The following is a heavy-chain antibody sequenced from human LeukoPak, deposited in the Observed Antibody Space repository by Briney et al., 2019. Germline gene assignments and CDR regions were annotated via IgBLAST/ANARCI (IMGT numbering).Heavy chain of an antibody. D-gene: IGHD1-26*01. CDR2: IYTSGST. V-gene: IGHV4-4*07. CDR3: ARGGGSYYEVWWFDP. CDR1: GGSISSYY. J-gene: IGHJ5*02. Sequence: SETLSLTCTVSGGSISSYYWSWIRQPAGKGLEWIGRIYTSGSTNYNPSLKSRVTMSVDTSKNQFPLKLSSVTAADTAVYYCARGGGSYYEVWWFDPWGQGTLVTVSS.